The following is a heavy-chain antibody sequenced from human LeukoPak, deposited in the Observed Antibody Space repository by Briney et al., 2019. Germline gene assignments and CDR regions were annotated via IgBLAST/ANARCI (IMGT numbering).Heavy chain of an antibody. CDR2: ISYDGSNK. CDR3: AKGGHYTAMVGNWFDP. Sequence: PGRSLRLSCAASGFTFSSYAMHWVRQAPGKGLEWVAVISYDGSNKYYADSVKGRFTISRDNSKNTLYLQMNSLRAEDTAVYYCAKGGHYTAMVGNWFDPWGQGTLVTVSS. D-gene: IGHD5-18*01. CDR1: GFTFSSYA. J-gene: IGHJ5*02. V-gene: IGHV3-30-3*01.